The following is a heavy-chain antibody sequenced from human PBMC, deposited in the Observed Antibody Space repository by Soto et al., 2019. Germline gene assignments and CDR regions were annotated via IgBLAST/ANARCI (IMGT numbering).Heavy chain of an antibody. Sequence: EVQLVESGGGVVQPGGSLRLSCAASGFTFSNYWMYWVRQAPGKGLVWVSRINSEGSGSSYADSVKGRLTISRDNVKNTMYLPMDSLRAEDTAVYYCDRGECVGGTCYSLAGSFYDYMDVWGKGTTVTVFS. J-gene: IGHJ6*03. CDR1: GFTFSNYW. CDR2: INSEGSGS. D-gene: IGHD2-15*01. CDR3: DRGECVGGTCYSLAGSFYDYMDV. V-gene: IGHV3-74*01.